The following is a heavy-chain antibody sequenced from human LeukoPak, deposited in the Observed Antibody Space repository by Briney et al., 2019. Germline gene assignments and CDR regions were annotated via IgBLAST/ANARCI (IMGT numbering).Heavy chain of an antibody. V-gene: IGHV3-7*01. CDR2: VDQDGSGK. Sequence: GGSLRLPCVSSGITLGPFWMTWVRQAPGKGLEWVAAVDQDGSGKYYVDFVEGRFTVSRDNARNSVFLQMDGLTAGDTARYYCMSGYSSGYWGQGTQVTVSS. J-gene: IGHJ1*01. CDR1: GITLGPFW. D-gene: IGHD6-19*01. CDR3: MSGYSSGY.